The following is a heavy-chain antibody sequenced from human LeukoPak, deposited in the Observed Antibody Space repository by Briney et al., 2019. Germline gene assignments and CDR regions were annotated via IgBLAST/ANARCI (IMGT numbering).Heavy chain of an antibody. J-gene: IGHJ6*04. CDR1: TGSFSAYY. V-gene: IGHV4-34*01. D-gene: IGHD2-15*01. Sequence: PSETLSLTCAVSTGSFSAYYWSWIRQSPGKGLQWIGEISHSGSTNYNPSLKLRVSISLDTSKNQFSLRLSSVSAADTAVYFCARRYCSGGSCYMRGYYGMDVWATGTTVIVSS. CDR3: ARRYCSGGSCYMRGYYGMDV. CDR2: ISHSGST.